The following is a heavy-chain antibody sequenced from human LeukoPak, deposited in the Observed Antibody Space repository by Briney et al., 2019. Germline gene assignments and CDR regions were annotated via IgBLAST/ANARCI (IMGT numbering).Heavy chain of an antibody. V-gene: IGHV3-7*01. CDR2: INQGGSEK. J-gene: IGHJ6*03. D-gene: IGHD2-2*01. Sequence: GGSLPLSCPGTGFTFRSYWMTWVGQAPGRGLAWVANINQGGSEKYYVDSVKGRFTISRDSAKNSLYLQMNSLRAEYAAVYYGARHLRGMVVGRGTSYDYYYRDVGPKRPRVTVSS. CDR1: GFTFRSYW. CDR3: ARHLRGMVVGRGTSYDYYYRDV.